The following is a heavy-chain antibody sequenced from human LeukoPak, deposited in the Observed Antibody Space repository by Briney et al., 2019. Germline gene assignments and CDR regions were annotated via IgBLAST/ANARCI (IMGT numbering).Heavy chain of an antibody. J-gene: IGHJ4*02. Sequence: SETLSLTCTVSGGSLSHYYWNRIRQTPGKGLEWIGYIYYSGSTSYNPSLKSRVTMSVDTSKNQFSLKLTSVTAADTAVYYCARDRPWATRGLDYWGQGILVTVSS. CDR1: GGSLSHYY. CDR2: IYYSGST. D-gene: IGHD6-6*01. CDR3: ARDRPWATRGLDY. V-gene: IGHV4-59*01.